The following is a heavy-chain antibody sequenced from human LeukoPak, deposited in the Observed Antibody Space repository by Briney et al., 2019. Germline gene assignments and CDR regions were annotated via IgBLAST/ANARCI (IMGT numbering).Heavy chain of an antibody. CDR2: IWYDGSNK. CDR3: ASGSSGYYPDDAFDI. D-gene: IGHD3-22*01. Sequence: GGSLRLSCAASGFTFSNYGMHWVRQAPGKGLEWVALIWYDGSNKYYADSVKGRFTISRDNSKNTLYLQMNSLRAEDTAMYHCASGSSGYYPDDAFDIWGQGTMVTVSS. J-gene: IGHJ3*02. V-gene: IGHV3-33*01. CDR1: GFTFSNYG.